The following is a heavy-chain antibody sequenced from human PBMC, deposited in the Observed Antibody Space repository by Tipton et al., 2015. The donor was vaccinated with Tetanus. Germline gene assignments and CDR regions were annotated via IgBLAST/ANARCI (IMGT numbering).Heavy chain of an antibody. J-gene: IGHJ4*02. CDR3: ARASKKLSSSWYLSLDY. D-gene: IGHD6-13*01. CDR1: GFTFSDYY. V-gene: IGHV3-11*06. CDR2: ISSSSSYT. Sequence: SLRLSCAASGFTFSDYYMSWIRQAPGKGLEWVSYISSSSSYTNYADSVKGRFTISRDNAKNSLYLQMNSLRAEDTAVYYCARASKKLSSSWYLSLDYWGQGTLVTVSS.